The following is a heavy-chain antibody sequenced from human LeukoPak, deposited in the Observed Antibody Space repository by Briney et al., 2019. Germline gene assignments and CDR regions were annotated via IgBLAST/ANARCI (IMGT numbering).Heavy chain of an antibody. CDR2: IHHSGNS. CDR3: TRGHWGLQS. CDR1: GASVTDYY. J-gene: IGHJ5*02. Sequence: SETLSLTCTVSGASVTDYYWSRIRQSPGKGLEWISYIHHSGNSDYNPSLRSRVTTSLDTSKNQFSLNLIPVTAADTAVYYCTRGHWGLQSWSQGTLVTVSS. V-gene: IGHV4-59*02. D-gene: IGHD7-27*01.